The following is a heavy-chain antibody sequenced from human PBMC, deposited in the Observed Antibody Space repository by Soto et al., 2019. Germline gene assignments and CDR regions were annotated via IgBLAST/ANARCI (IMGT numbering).Heavy chain of an antibody. V-gene: IGHV3-49*03. D-gene: IGHD2-2*01. Sequence: GGSLRLSCTASGFTFGDYAMSWFRQAPGKGLEWVGFIRSKAYGGTTEYAASVKGRFTISRDDSKSIAYLQMNSLKTEDTAVYYCTRDRAISDIVVVPAASSIWFDPWGQGTLVTVSS. CDR1: GFTFGDYA. CDR3: TRDRAISDIVVVPAASSIWFDP. CDR2: IRSKAYGGTT. J-gene: IGHJ5*02.